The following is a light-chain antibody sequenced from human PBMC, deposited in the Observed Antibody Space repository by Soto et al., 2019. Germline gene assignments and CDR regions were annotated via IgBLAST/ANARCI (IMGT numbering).Light chain of an antibody. Sequence: DIVMTQSPLSLPVTPGEPASISCRSRQSLQHSNGYNYLDWYVQKAGQSPQILIYLASNRASGVHERFSGSGSGTDFTLKISRVEAEDVGTYYCMQALQTPAFGQGTKVEIK. CDR3: MQALQTPA. J-gene: IGKJ1*01. CDR1: QSLQHSNGYNY. CDR2: LAS. V-gene: IGKV2-28*01.